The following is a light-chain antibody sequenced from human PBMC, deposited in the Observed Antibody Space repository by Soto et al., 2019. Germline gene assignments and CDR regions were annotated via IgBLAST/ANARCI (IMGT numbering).Light chain of an antibody. CDR1: SSNIGAGYD. J-gene: IGLJ3*02. Sequence: QSVLTQPPSVSGAPGQTITISCTGSSSNIGAGYDVHWYQQLPGRAPKLLIYGNNNRPSWVSNRFSGSKSGNTASLTISGLQPDDEADYYCSSYTSVSTLVFGGGTKLTVL. CDR2: GNN. CDR3: SSYTSVSTLV. V-gene: IGLV1-40*01.